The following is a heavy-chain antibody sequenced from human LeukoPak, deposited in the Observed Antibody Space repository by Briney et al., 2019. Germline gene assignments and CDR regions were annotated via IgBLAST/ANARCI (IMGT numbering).Heavy chain of an antibody. D-gene: IGHD2-2*01. CDR2: IYYSGST. CDR3: ASRYCTSARCSRGSYFYMDV. Sequence: SETLSLTCTVSGGSISSYYWSWIRQPPGKGLEWIGSIYYSGSTWSSLKSRVTISIDTSKNKFSLKLSSVTAADTAVYYCASRYCTSARCSRGSYFYMDVWGRGTTVTISS. CDR1: GGSISSYY. J-gene: IGHJ6*03. V-gene: IGHV4-59*12.